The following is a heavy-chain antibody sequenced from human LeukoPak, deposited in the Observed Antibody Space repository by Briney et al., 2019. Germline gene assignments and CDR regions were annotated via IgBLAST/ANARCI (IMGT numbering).Heavy chain of an antibody. CDR3: ARDISGKYTFDY. CDR2: ISYDGSNK. CDR1: GFTFSSYA. Sequence: GGSLRLSCAASGFTFSSYAMHWVRQAPGKGLEWVAVISYDGSNKYYADSVKGRFTISRDNSQNTQYLQMNSLRVEDTAVYYCARDISGKYTFDYWGQGTLVTVSS. V-gene: IGHV3-30-3*01. J-gene: IGHJ4*02. D-gene: IGHD1-26*01.